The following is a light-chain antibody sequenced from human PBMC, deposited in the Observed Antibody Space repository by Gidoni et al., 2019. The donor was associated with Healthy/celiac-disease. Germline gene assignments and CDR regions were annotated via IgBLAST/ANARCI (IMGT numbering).Light chain of an antibody. CDR3: QQYNNWPPWT. Sequence: ELVMTQSPATLSVSPGEGATLSCRASQSVSSNLAWYQQKPGLAPRLLIYGASTRATGIPARFSGSGSGTEFTLTISSLQSEDFAVYYCQQYNNWPPWTFGQGTKVEIK. J-gene: IGKJ1*01. CDR1: QSVSSN. CDR2: GAS. V-gene: IGKV3-15*01.